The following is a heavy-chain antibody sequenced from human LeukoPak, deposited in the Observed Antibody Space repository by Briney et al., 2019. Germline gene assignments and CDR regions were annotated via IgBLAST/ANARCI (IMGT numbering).Heavy chain of an antibody. CDR1: GFTFSSYG. J-gene: IGHJ4*02. V-gene: IGHV3-74*01. D-gene: IGHD2/OR15-2a*01. Sequence: GGSLRLSCAASGFTFSSYGMHWVRQVPGKGLVWVSHINSDGSWTSYADSVKGRFTISKDNAKNTVYLQMNSLRAEDTAVYYCVSFYETYWGRGTLVTVSS. CDR3: VSFYETY. CDR2: INSDGSWT.